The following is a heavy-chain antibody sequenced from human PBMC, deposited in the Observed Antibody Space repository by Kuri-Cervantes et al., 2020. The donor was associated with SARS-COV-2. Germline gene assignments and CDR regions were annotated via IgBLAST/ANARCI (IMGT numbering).Heavy chain of an antibody. J-gene: IGHJ1*01. CDR3: ARSGSYGYFQH. Sequence: ASVKDSCKASGYTFTSYGISGVRQAPRQGLEWMGWISAYNGNTNYAQKLQGRVTMTTDTSTSTAYMELRSLRSDDTAVYYCARSGSYGYFQHWGQGTLVTVSS. V-gene: IGHV1-18*01. CDR2: ISAYNGNT. D-gene: IGHD1-26*01. CDR1: GYTFTSYG.